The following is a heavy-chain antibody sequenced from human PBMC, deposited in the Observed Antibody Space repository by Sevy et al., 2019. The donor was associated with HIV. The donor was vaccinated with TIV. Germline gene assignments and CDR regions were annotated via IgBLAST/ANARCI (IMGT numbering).Heavy chain of an antibody. CDR1: GFTFSRYW. J-gene: IGHJ4*02. V-gene: IGHV3-7*01. Sequence: GGSLRLSCAASGFTFSRYWMNWVHQAPGKGLEWVANINQEGSEKYYVDSVKGRFTISRDNAKNSLYLQMNSLRAEDTAVYYCARVGCSGDSCYTGSFDYWGQGTLVTVSS. CDR2: INQEGSEK. CDR3: ARVGCSGDSCYTGSFDY. D-gene: IGHD2-15*01.